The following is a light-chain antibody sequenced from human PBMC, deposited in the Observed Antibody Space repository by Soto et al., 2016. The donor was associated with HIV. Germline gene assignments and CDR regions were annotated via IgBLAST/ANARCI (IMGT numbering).Light chain of an antibody. CDR1: QSISTY. J-gene: IGKJ1*01. CDR2: AAS. Sequence: GDRVSITCRASQSISTYLNWYQQKPGRAPKLLIYAASSLQSGVPSRFSGRGSGTDFTLTISSLQHEDLATYYCQQSSRTPRTFGQGTKVEIK. V-gene: IGKV1-39*01. CDR3: QQSSRTPRT.